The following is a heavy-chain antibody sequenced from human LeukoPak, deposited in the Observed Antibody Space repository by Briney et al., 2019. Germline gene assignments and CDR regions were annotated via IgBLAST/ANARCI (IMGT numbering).Heavy chain of an antibody. CDR3: ARGRGAAHKWDRFDY. Sequence: GGSLRLSCAASGYTFSDYCMSWIRQAPGKALEWVSYISSSGSTIYYADSVKGRFTISRDNAKNSLYLQMNSLRAEDTAVYYCARGRGAAHKWDRFDYWGQGTLVTVSS. J-gene: IGHJ4*02. CDR2: ISSSGSTI. D-gene: IGHD6-6*01. V-gene: IGHV3-11*01. CDR1: GYTFSDYC.